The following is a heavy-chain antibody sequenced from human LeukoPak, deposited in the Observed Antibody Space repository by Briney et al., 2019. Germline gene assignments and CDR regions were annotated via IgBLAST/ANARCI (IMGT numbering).Heavy chain of an antibody. CDR3: ARVPGGALNWFAP. V-gene: IGHV1-8*03. D-gene: IGHD3-10*01. J-gene: IGHJ5*02. CDR2: MNPYSANT. Sequence: ASVKVSCKASGYTFTNYDIHWVRQATGQGLEWMGWMNPYSANTGYAQNFQGRITITTNTSISTAYMELSSLRSEDTAVYYCARVPGGALNWFAPWGQGTLVTVSS. CDR1: GYTFTNYD.